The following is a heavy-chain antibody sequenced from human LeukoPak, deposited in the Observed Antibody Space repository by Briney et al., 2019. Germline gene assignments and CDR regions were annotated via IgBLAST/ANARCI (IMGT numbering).Heavy chain of an antibody. CDR1: GYTFTSYD. V-gene: IGHV1-8*01. Sequence: GSVKVSCKASGYTFTSYDINWVRQATGQGLEWMGWMNPNSGNTGYAQKFQGGVTMTRNTSISTAYMELSRLRSDDTAVYYCARELSPGYYYGSGSLECGYWGQGTLVTVSS. CDR2: MNPNSGNT. CDR3: ARELSPGYYYGSGSLECGY. J-gene: IGHJ4*02. D-gene: IGHD3-10*01.